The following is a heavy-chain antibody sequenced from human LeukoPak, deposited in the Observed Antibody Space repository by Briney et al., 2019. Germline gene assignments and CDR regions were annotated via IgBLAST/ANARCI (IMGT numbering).Heavy chain of an antibody. CDR1: GFTFSSYS. V-gene: IGHV3-21*01. Sequence: PGGSLRLSCAASGFTFSSYSMNWVRQAPGKGLEWVSSISSSSSYIYYADSVKGRFTISRDNAKNSLYLQMNSLRAEDTAVYCCASSPSEWLLYGGNEYAYWGQGTLVTVSS. CDR2: ISSSSSYI. D-gene: IGHD3-3*01. J-gene: IGHJ4*02. CDR3: ASSPSEWLLYGGNEYAY.